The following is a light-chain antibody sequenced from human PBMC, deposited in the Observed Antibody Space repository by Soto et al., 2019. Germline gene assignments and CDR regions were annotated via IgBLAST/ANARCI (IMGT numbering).Light chain of an antibody. CDR1: QSVSRIY. CDR2: GAS. CDR3: QQYGSSPRT. Sequence: EIVLTQSPGTLSLSPGERATLSCRASQSVSRIYLAWYQQKPGQAPRLLIYGASSRATGIPDRFSGSGSGTDFTLTISRLEPEDFAVYYCQQYGSSPRTFCQGTKLEIK. J-gene: IGKJ2*01. V-gene: IGKV3-20*01.